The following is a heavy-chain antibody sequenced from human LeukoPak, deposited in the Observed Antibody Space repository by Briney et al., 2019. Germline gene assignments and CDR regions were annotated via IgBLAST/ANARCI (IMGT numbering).Heavy chain of an antibody. CDR3: AIYPELYSSCWYFDY. D-gene: IGHD6-19*01. CDR1: GYTFTSYY. J-gene: IGHJ4*02. CDR2: MNPSGGST. V-gene: IGHV1-46*01. Sequence: GASVKVSCKTSGYTFTSYYIHWVRQAPGQGLEWMGIMNPSGGSTSYAQKFQGRVTMTRDTSTSTVYMELSSLRSEDTAVYYCAIYPELYSSCWYFDYLVQGTIITVSS.